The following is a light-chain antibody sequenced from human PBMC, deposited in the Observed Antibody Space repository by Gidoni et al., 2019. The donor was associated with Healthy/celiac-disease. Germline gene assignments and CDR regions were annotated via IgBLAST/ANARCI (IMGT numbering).Light chain of an antibody. CDR3: QQYGSSPRT. Sequence: IVLTQPPGTLSLSPGERATLACRASQSVSSSYLAWYQQKPGQAPRLLIYGASSRATGIPDRFSGSGSGTDFTLTISRLETEDFAVYYCQQYGSSPRTFGQGTKVEIK. J-gene: IGKJ1*01. V-gene: IGKV3-20*01. CDR1: QSVSSSY. CDR2: GAS.